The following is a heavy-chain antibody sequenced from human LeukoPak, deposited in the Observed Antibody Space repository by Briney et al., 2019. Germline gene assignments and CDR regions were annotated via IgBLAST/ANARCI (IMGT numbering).Heavy chain of an antibody. Sequence: PGGSLRLSCAASGFTFSSYGMSWVRQAPGKGLEWVSSIGGSGANTYYADSVKGRFTISRDNSKSTMYLQMNSLRAEDTAVYHCAKTNGYYDLWGQGTLVTVSS. CDR1: GFTFSSYG. J-gene: IGHJ4*02. D-gene: IGHD3-22*01. CDR3: AKTNGYYDL. V-gene: IGHV3-23*01. CDR2: IGGSGANT.